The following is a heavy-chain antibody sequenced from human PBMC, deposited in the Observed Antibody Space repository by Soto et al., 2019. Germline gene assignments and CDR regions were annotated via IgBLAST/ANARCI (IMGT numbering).Heavy chain of an antibody. V-gene: IGHV3-23*01. CDR3: AKEDVVPAAMVGWVVRIHDY. J-gene: IGHJ4*02. CDR2: ISGGGDST. D-gene: IGHD2-2*01. CDR1: GFTFRSCA. Sequence: EVQLLESGGGLVQPGGSLRLSCAASGFTFRSCAMSWVRQAPGKGLEWVSAISGGGDSTYYADSVKGRFTISRDNSKNTLYLEMNSLRAEDTAVYYCAKEDVVPAAMVGWVVRIHDYWGQGTPVTVSS.